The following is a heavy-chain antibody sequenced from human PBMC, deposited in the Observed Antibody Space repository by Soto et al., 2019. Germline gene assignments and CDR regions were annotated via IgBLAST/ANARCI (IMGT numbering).Heavy chain of an antibody. J-gene: IGHJ4*02. CDR3: AKDDFTDRGDDYFDY. CDR2: IYSGGST. CDR1: GFTVSSNY. V-gene: IGHV3-53*01. D-gene: IGHD2-21*02. Sequence: GSLRLSCAASGFTVSSNYMSWVRQAPGKGLEWVSVIYSGGSTYYADSVKGRFTISRDNSKNTLYLQMNSLRAEDTAAYYCAKDDFTDRGDDYFDYWGPGTLVTVSS.